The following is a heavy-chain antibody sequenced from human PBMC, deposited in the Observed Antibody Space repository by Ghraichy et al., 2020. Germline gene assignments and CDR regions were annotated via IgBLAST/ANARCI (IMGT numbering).Heavy chain of an antibody. D-gene: IGHD6-13*01. V-gene: IGHV4-34*01. CDR3: SRGRGGSSWLNP. J-gene: IGHJ5*02. CDR2: INHSGST. CDR1: GGSFSGNC. Sequence: SETLSLTCAVSGGSFSGNCWSWIRQRPGKGMEWIGEINHSGSTNSNPSLKSRVTISVDTDTNQFSLKLSSGTAAAAAVYYCSRGRGGSSWLNPWGQGTLVTVSS.